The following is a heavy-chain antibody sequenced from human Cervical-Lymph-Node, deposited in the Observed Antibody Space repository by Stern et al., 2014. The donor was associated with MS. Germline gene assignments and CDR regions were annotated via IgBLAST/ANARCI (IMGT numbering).Heavy chain of an antibody. D-gene: IGHD5-24*01. CDR1: GGSMSNYY. CDR2: VCPGGIA. Sequence: QVQLQESGPGLVKPSETLSLTCIVSGGSMSNYYWSWIRQPAGKGLQWVGRVCPGGIANVNPSFKVRVSMSVDTSSNQSSLKVHSMTAADTAVYYCARSEGGGGFNYNFDYWGQGALVTVSS. J-gene: IGHJ4*02. CDR3: ARSEGGGGFNYNFDY. V-gene: IGHV4-4*07.